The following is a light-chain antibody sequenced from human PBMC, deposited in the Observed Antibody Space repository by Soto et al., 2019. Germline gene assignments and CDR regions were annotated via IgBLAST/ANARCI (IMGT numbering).Light chain of an antibody. CDR3: SSYTTSNTLV. Sequence: QSVLTQPASVSGSPGQSITTSCTGTSSDVGGFNYVSWYQQFPGKAPKLMIYEVSNRPSGVSNRFSGSKSGNTASLTISGLQAEDEGDYYCSSYTTSNTLVFGTGTKVTVL. J-gene: IGLJ1*01. V-gene: IGLV2-14*01. CDR2: EVS. CDR1: SSDVGGFNY.